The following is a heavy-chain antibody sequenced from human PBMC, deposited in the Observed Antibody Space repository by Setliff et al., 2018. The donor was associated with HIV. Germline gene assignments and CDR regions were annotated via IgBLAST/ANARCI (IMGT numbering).Heavy chain of an antibody. D-gene: IGHD4-17*01. CDR1: GFIFSDFY. V-gene: IGHV3-11*01. Sequence: GESLKISCAASGFIFSDFYMTWIRQAPGKGLEWVAYISFSGNTIYYTDSVKGRFTISRDNARNSLYLQMNSLRADDTAVYYCARAKIGPYGDSTYYYGLDVWGQGTTVTV. J-gene: IGHJ6*02. CDR3: ARAKIGPYGDSTYYYGLDV. CDR2: ISFSGNTI.